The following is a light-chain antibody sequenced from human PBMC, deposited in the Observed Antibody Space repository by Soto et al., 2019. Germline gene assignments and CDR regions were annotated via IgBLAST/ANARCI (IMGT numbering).Light chain of an antibody. CDR2: EAT. Sequence: QSALTQPASVSGSPGQSITISCTGTSGDVGTYDPVSWYQQHPGKVPRLIIYEATKRPSEVSHRFSGYKSGNKASLTISGVQAEDEADYYCCSYAGSGTYVFGTGTKVTVL. J-gene: IGLJ1*01. CDR3: CSYAGSGTYV. V-gene: IGLV2-23*01. CDR1: SGDVGTYDP.